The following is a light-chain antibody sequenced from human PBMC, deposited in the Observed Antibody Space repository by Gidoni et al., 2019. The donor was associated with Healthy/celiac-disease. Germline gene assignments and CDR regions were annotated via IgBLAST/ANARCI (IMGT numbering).Light chain of an antibody. J-gene: IGKJ4*01. CDR2: DAS. CDR1: QSVSSY. CDR3: QQRSNWPPRLT. Sequence: EIVLTQSPATLSLSPGERATLSCRASQSVSSYLAWYQQKPGQAPRLLIYDASSGSGTDFTLTISSLEPEDFAVYYCQQRSNWPPRLTFGGXTKVEIK. V-gene: IGKV3-11*01.